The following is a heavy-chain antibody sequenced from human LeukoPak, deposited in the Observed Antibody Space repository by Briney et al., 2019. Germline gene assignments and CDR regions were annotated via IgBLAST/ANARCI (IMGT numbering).Heavy chain of an antibody. J-gene: IGHJ5*02. CDR1: GFTFSSYW. CDR2: IKQDGSEK. Sequence: PGGSLRLSCAASGFTFSSYWMSWVRQAPGKGLEWVANIKQDGSEKYYVDSVKGRFTISRDNAKNSLYLKMNSLRAEDTAVYYCARSGYGRPFDPWGQGTLVTVSS. CDR3: ARSGYGRPFDP. D-gene: IGHD6-13*01. V-gene: IGHV3-7*01.